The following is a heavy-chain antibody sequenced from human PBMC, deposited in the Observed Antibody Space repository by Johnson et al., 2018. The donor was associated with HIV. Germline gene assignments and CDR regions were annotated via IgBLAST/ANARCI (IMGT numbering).Heavy chain of an antibody. Sequence: VQLVESGGGLVQPGGSLRLSCAASGFTFSSYWMNWVRQAPGKGREWVANIKEDGSEKYYVDSVKGRSIISRDNAKNYPYLQMNSLRAEDTAVYYCGRGRAFDIWGQGTMVTVSS. CDR3: GRGRAFDI. V-gene: IGHV3-7*01. CDR2: IKEDGSEK. CDR1: GFTFSSYW. J-gene: IGHJ3*02.